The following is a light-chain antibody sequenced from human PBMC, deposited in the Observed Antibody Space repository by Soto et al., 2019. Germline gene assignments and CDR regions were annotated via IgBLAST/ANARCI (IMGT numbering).Light chain of an antibody. Sequence: EIVLTQSPGTLSLSPGERATLSCRASRRIGNNYLDWYQQKPGQAPRLLIYATSSMATGIPDRFSGSGSGTDFTLTISRLAPEDFAVYYCQQFGSSPPRYTFGQGNKLAIK. CDR3: QQFGSSPPRYT. J-gene: IGKJ2*01. V-gene: IGKV3-20*01. CDR1: RRIGNNY. CDR2: ATS.